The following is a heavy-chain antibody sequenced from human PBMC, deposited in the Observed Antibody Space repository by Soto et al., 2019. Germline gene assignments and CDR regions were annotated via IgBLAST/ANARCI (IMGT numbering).Heavy chain of an antibody. J-gene: IGHJ4*02. CDR3: AKVSSTGCAIAFEY. Sequence: QVQLVQSGAELKKPGASVKVSCKASGYTFSNYDMNWVRQATGQGPEWIGWVNPNNGDTGYAQKLXGXGXVATDISTPTAYMALTTLRSEVTAIYYCAKVSSTGCAIAFEYWGQGTLISVSS. CDR1: GYTFSNYD. CDR2: VNPNNGDT. D-gene: IGHD2-2*01. V-gene: IGHV1-8*01.